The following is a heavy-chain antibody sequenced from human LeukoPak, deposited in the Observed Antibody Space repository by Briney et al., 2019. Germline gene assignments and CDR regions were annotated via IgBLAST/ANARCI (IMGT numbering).Heavy chain of an antibody. CDR2: MNPNSGNT. J-gene: IGHJ4*02. CDR3: ARSSSYCGGDCYSK. V-gene: IGHV1-8*01. CDR1: GYTFTSYD. Sequence: GASVKVSCKASGYTFTSYDINWVRQATGQGLEWMGWMNPNSGNTGYAQKFQGRVTMTRNTSISTAYMELSSLRSEDTAAYYCARSSSYCGGDCYSKWGQGTLVTVSS. D-gene: IGHD2-21*02.